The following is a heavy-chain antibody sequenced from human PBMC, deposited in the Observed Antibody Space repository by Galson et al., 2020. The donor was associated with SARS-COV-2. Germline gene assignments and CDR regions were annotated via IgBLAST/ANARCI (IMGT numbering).Heavy chain of an antibody. CDR3: GRDRARPARVNSQSYYVSGSPEEF. Sequence: GGSLRLSCTASGFSLGDYVMNWFRQAPEKGLEWVGFIRTKAYGGTTEYAASVKGRFTIFRDDSKSIAYLQMNSLKTEDTAVYYCGRDRARPARVNSQSYYVSGSPEEFWGQGTLVTVSS. CDR1: GFSLGDYV. D-gene: IGHD3-10*01. V-gene: IGHV3-49*03. J-gene: IGHJ4*02. CDR2: IRTKAYGGTT.